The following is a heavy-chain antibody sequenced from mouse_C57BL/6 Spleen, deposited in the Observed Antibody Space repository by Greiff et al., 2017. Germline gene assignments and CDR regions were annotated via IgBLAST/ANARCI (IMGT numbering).Heavy chain of an antibody. V-gene: IGHV1-55*01. CDR3: ARGENYGNSWFAY. CDR1: GYTFTSYW. CDR2: IYPGSGST. D-gene: IGHD2-1*01. Sequence: QVQLQQPGAELVKPGASVKMSCKASGYTFTSYWITWVKQRPGQGLEWIGDIYPGSGSTNYNEKFKSKATLTVDTSSSTAYMQLSSLTSEDSAVXYWARGENYGNSWFAYWGQGTLVTVSA. J-gene: IGHJ3*01.